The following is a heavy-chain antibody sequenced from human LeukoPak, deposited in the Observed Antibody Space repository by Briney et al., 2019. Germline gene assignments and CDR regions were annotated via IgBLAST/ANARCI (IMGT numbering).Heavy chain of an antibody. CDR1: GFTFSSYG. D-gene: IGHD2-15*01. V-gene: IGHV3-23*01. CDR3: AKGTLVAAIRANAFDP. CDR2: ISGSGGST. J-gene: IGHJ5*02. Sequence: GGSPRLSCAASGFTFSSYGMSWVRQAPGKGLEWVSAISGSGGSTYYADSVKGRFTISRDNSKNTLYLQMNSLRAEDTAVYYCAKGTLVAAIRANAFDPWGQGTLVTVSS.